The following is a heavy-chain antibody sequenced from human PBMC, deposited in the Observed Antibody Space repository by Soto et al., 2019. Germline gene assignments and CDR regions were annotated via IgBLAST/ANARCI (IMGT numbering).Heavy chain of an antibody. V-gene: IGHV3-30*12. Sequence: GGSLRLCCAASGVTFCSYGMHWVRQAPGKGHEWVAVISYDGNNKYYADSVKGRFTISRDNAKNSMYLQMNSLRDEDTAVYYCARDGDIGRGYYYYYGMDVWGQGATVTVSS. CDR1: GVTFCSYG. CDR3: ARDGDIGRGYYYYYGMDV. D-gene: IGHD5-12*01. CDR2: ISYDGNNK. J-gene: IGHJ6*02.